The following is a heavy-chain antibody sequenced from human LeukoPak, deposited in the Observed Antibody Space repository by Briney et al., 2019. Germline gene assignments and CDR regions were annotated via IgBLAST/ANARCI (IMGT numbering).Heavy chain of an antibody. J-gene: IGHJ6*03. D-gene: IGHD4-17*01. CDR1: GGSISSYY. V-gene: IGHV4-59*01. CDR3: ARRRGGDYGMYYYYYMDV. CDR2: IYYSGST. Sequence: PSETLSLTCTVSGGSISSYYWSWIRQPPGKGLEWIGYIYYSGSTSYNPSLKSRVTISVDTSKKQFSLKLSSVTAADTAVYYCARRRGGDYGMYYYYYMDVWGKGTTVTVSS.